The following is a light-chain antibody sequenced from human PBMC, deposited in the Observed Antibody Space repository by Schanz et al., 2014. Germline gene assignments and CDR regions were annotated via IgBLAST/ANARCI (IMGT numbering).Light chain of an antibody. V-gene: IGKV4-1*01. J-gene: IGKJ1*01. CDR1: QSVLYTSDSKNY. CDR3: QNRFNWPWR. Sequence: DIVMTQSPDSLPVSLGERATINCKSSQSVLYTSDSKNYLAWYQHKPGQPPKLLISWASTRESGVPDRFTGSGYGKDFTLTISSHQAEDVAVYYCQNRFNWPWRFGQGTKLEIK. CDR2: WAS.